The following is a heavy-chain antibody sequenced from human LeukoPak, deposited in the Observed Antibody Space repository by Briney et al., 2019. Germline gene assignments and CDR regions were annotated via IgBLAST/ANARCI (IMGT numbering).Heavy chain of an antibody. CDR3: AREVDYYGREYLGAFDI. J-gene: IGHJ3*02. D-gene: IGHD3-10*01. CDR1: AGSISSGSYY. CDR2: IYTSGST. Sequence: PSETLSLTCTVPAGSISSGSYYCSWIRLPSGKGPQWIGRIYTSGSTNYNPSLKSRVTISVDTSKNQFSLKLSSVTAADTAVYYCAREVDYYGREYLGAFDIWGQGTMVTVSS. V-gene: IGHV4-61*02.